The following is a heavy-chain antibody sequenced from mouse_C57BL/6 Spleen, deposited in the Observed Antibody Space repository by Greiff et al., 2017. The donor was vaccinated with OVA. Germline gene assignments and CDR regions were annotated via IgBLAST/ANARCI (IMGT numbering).Heavy chain of an antibody. J-gene: IGHJ4*01. Sequence: QVHVKQSGAELVKPGASVKMSCKASGYTFTSYWITWVKQRPGQGLEWIGDIYPGSGSTNYNEKFKSKATLTVDTSSSTAYMQLSSLTSEDSAVYYCARGSPFYAMDYWGQGTSVTVSS. CDR1: GYTFTSYW. CDR2: IYPGSGST. CDR3: ARGSPFYAMDY. V-gene: IGHV1-55*01.